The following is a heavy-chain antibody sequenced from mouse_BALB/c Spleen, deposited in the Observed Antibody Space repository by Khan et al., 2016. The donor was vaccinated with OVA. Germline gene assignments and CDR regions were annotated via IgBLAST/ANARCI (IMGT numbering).Heavy chain of an antibody. V-gene: IGHV1S56*01. CDR1: GYTFTSYY. J-gene: IGHJ3*01. CDR3: ARDYGYDEGFGY. Sequence: VQLQESGPELVKPGASVKMSCKASGYTFTSYYIHWVRQRPGQGLEWIGWIYPGDGNTQYTENFKGKTTLTEDKSSSTAYMLISTLTSEDSAIYFCARDYGYDEGFGYWGQGTLVTVSA. CDR2: IYPGDGNT. D-gene: IGHD2-2*01.